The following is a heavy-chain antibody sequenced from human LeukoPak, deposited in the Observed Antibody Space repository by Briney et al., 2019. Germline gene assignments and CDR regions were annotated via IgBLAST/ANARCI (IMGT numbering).Heavy chain of an antibody. V-gene: IGHV3-33*01. Sequence: GRSLRLSCAASGFTFSSYGMHWVRQAPGPGLDWVAVIWYDGSNKYYADSVKGRFTISRDNSKSTLYLQMNSLRAEDTAVYYCARDMLLEGFDYWGQGTLVTVSS. CDR2: IWYDGSNK. D-gene: IGHD1-1*01. CDR3: ARDMLLEGFDY. J-gene: IGHJ4*02. CDR1: GFTFSSYG.